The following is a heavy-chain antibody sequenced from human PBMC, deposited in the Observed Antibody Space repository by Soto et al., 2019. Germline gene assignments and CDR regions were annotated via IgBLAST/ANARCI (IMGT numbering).Heavy chain of an antibody. D-gene: IGHD6-6*01. CDR1: GGSFSGYY. CDR3: ARSHIVPRLFMYPYDY. Sequence: TLSLTCAVYGGSFSGYYWNWIRQPPGKGLEWIGEINHSGSTNYNPSLKSQVTISVDTSKNQFSLKLSSVTAADTAVYYCARSHIVPRLFMYPYDYWGQGTPVTVSS. V-gene: IGHV4-34*01. CDR2: INHSGST. J-gene: IGHJ4*02.